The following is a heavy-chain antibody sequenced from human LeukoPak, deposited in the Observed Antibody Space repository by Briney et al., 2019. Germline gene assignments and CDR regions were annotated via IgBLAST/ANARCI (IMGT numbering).Heavy chain of an antibody. J-gene: IGHJ6*02. CDR3: ARHRRPYYDFWSGPHYDPPSYYYYYYGMDV. CDR2: INHSGST. V-gene: IGHV4-34*01. D-gene: IGHD3-3*01. Sequence: SETLSLTCAVYGGSFSGYYWSWIRQPPGKGLEWIGEINHSGSTNYNPSLKSRVTISVDTSKNQFSLKLSSVTAADTAVYYCARHRRPYYDFWSGPHYDPPSYYYYYYGMDVWGQGTTVTVS. CDR1: GGSFSGYY.